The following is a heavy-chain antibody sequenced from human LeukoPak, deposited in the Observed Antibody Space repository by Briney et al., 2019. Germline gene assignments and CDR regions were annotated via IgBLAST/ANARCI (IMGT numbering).Heavy chain of an antibody. CDR3: ARTTGYSSGWADY. CDR2: ISSSSSYI. CDR1: GFTFSSYS. D-gene: IGHD6-19*01. Sequence: GGSLRLSCAASGFTFSSYSMNWVRQAPGKGLEWVSSISSSSSYIYYADSVKGRFTISRDNAKNSLYLQMNSLRAEDTAAYYCARTTGYSSGWADYWGQGTLVTVSS. J-gene: IGHJ4*02. V-gene: IGHV3-21*01.